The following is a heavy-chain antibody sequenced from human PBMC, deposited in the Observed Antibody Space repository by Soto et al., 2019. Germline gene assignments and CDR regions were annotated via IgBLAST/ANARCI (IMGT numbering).Heavy chain of an antibody. CDR1: GGSISSSSYY. J-gene: IGHJ6*03. CDR2: IYYSGST. Sequence: PSETLSLTCTVSGGSISSSSYYWAGFRQPPGKGLEWIGSIYYSGSTYYNPSLKSRVTISVDTSKNQFSLKLSSVTAADTAVYYCALSSSQSGFYMDVWGKGTTVTVSS. V-gene: IGHV4-39*01. D-gene: IGHD6-13*01. CDR3: ALSSSQSGFYMDV.